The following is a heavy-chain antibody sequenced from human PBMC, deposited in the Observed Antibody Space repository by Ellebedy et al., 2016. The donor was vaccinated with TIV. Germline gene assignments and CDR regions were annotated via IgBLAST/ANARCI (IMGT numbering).Heavy chain of an antibody. CDR2: IRGDYGSS. V-gene: IGHV3-23*01. CDR1: GFTFTDHY. J-gene: IGHJ3*02. CDR3: SKGASLWVTDAFHI. Sequence: GESLKISXAASGFTFTDHYMDWVRQAPGKGLEWVSTIRGDYGSSYYADSVKGRFTISTDRSTNTLYLQINRLSAEDTGIYYCSKGASLWVTDAFHIWGRGTMVTVSS. D-gene: IGHD2-21*01.